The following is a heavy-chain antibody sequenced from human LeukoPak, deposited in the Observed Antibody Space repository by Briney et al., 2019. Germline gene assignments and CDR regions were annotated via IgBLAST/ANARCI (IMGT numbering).Heavy chain of an antibody. Sequence: PSETLSLTCIVSGGSISSYYWSWIRQPAGKGLEWIGRIYTSGSTNYNPSLKSRVTMSVDTSKNQFSLKLSSVTAADTAVYYCALPGGFTSTDYYDSSGYVYWGQGTLVTVSS. CDR2: IYTSGST. D-gene: IGHD3-22*01. J-gene: IGHJ4*02. V-gene: IGHV4-4*07. CDR3: ALPGGFTSTDYYDSSGYVY. CDR1: GGSISSYY.